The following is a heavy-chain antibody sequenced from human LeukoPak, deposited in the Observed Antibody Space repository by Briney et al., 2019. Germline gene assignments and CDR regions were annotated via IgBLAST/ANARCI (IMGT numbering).Heavy chain of an antibody. CDR3: ARDHEAYYDSSGYYYY. J-gene: IGHJ4*02. CDR1: GGTFSSYA. Sequence: SVKVSCKAPGGTFSSYAISWVRQAPGQGLEWMGRIIPILGIANYAQKFQGRVTITADKSTSTAYMELSSLRSEDTAVYYCARDHEAYYDSSGYYYYWGQGTLVTVSS. CDR2: IIPILGIA. D-gene: IGHD3-22*01. V-gene: IGHV1-69*04.